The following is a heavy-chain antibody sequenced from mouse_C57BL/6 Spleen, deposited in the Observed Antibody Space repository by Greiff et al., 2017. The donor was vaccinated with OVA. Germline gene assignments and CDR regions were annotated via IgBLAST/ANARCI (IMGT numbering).Heavy chain of an antibody. V-gene: IGHV1-76*01. Sequence: LVESGAELVRPGASVKLSCKASGYTFTDYYINWVKQRPGQGLEWIARIYPGSGNTYYNEKFKGKATLTAEKSSSTAYMQLSSLTSEDSAVYFCARSSGSVDYWGQGTTLTVSS. CDR1: GYTFTDYY. J-gene: IGHJ2*01. CDR3: ARSSGSVDY. CDR2: IYPGSGNT.